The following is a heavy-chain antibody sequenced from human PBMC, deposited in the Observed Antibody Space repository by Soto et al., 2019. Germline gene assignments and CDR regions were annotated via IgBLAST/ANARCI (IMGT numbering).Heavy chain of an antibody. D-gene: IGHD2-2*01. CDR1: GGTFSSYA. CDR2: IIPIPGTA. CDR3: ARSQGSSTSLEIYYYYYYGMEV. J-gene: IGHJ6*02. Sequence: QVQLVQSGAEVKQPGSSVKVSCKASGGTFSSYAISWVRQAPGQGLEWMGGIIPIPGTANYAQKFQGRVTIAADESTSTAYMELSSLRSEDTAVYYCARSQGSSTSLEIYYYYYYGMEVWGQGTRVTVSS. V-gene: IGHV1-69*01.